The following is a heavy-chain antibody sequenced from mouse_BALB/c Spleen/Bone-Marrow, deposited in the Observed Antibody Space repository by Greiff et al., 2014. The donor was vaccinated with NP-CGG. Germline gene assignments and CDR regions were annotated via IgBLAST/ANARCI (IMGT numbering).Heavy chain of an antibody. D-gene: IGHD1-1*01. Sequence: EVQRVESGAELVKPGASVKLSCTASGFNIKDTYMHWVKQRPEQGPEWIGRIDPANGNTKYDPKFQGKATITADASSNTAYLQLSSLTSEDTAVYYCASYYYGSSRFAYWGQGTLVTVSA. CDR1: GFNIKDTY. V-gene: IGHV14-3*02. J-gene: IGHJ3*01. CDR2: IDPANGNT. CDR3: ASYYYGSSRFAY.